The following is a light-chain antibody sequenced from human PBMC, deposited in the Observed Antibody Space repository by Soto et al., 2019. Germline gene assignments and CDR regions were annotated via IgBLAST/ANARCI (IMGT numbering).Light chain of an antibody. CDR3: YSAADNNLV. CDR1: ILAKKY. CDR2: KES. J-gene: IGLJ2*01. Sequence: SYELTQPSSVSVSPGQTARITCSGDILAKKYARWIQQKPGQAPVLVIYKESERPSGIPERFSGSSSGTTVTLTIRGAQVEDEDDYYCYSAADNNLVFGGGTKLTVL. V-gene: IGLV3-27*01.